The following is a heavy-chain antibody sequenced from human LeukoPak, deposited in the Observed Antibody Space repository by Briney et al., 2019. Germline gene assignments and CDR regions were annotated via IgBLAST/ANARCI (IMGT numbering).Heavy chain of an antibody. Sequence: PSETLSLTCTVSGDSISRGRYYWSWVRQPAGKELEWIVRIYASGKTDYNPYTPSLKSRGAMSLDTSKNQVSLYLTSVTAADTAMYFCARSFSEKYYFESWGQGTLVTVSS. J-gene: IGHJ4*02. CDR1: GDSISRGRYY. D-gene: IGHD1-26*01. V-gene: IGHV4-61*02. CDR3: ARSFSEKYYFES. CDR2: IYASGKT.